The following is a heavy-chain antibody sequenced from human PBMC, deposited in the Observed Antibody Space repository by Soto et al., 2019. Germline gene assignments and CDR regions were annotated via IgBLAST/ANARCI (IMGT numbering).Heavy chain of an antibody. Sequence: ASVKVSCKASGYTFSSHAMHWLRQSPGQRLEWMGWINAGNGNTKYSQNFQGRVAITRDTSASTAYMELRSLRSEDTAVYYCARDGARITVFGVVYYFDYWGQGTLVTV. D-gene: IGHD3-3*01. CDR1: GYTFSSHA. J-gene: IGHJ4*02. V-gene: IGHV1-3*01. CDR3: ARDGARITVFGVVYYFDY. CDR2: INAGNGNT.